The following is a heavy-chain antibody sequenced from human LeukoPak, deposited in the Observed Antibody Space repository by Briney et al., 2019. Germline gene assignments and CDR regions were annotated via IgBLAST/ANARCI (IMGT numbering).Heavy chain of an antibody. CDR2: IKNKARDYAT. Sequence: GGSLRLSCEASGFTFSGSAMHWVRQASGRGLEWVGRIKNKARDYATAYAASVKGRFTISRDNSKNTLYLQMNSLRAEDTAVYYCAKSVRGYSYAYYPKWGQGTLVTVSS. J-gene: IGHJ4*02. CDR1: GFTFSGSA. D-gene: IGHD5-18*01. V-gene: IGHV3-73*01. CDR3: AKSVRGYSYAYYPK.